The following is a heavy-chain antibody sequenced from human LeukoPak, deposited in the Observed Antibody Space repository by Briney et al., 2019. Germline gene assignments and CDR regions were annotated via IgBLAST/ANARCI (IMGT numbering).Heavy chain of an antibody. CDR3: ARHVHGSSWYEGSGYMDV. Sequence: SETLSLTCALSGYSISSGYYWGWIRQPPGQGLEWIGSIYHSGRTYYNPSINRRDTIGVDTSNNQFSLKLSSVAASDTAMYYSARHVHGSSWYEGSGYMDVWGKGTTVTVSS. CDR1: GYSISSGYY. V-gene: IGHV4-38-2*01. CDR2: IYHSGRT. D-gene: IGHD6-13*01. J-gene: IGHJ6*03.